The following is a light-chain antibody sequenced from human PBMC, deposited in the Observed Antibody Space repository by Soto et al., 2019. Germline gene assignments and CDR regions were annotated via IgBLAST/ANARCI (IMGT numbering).Light chain of an antibody. V-gene: IGKV3-20*01. Sequence: IVLTQSPGTLSLSPGERATLSCRAGQSVASSYLAWYQQKPGQAPRLLIHGASSRATGIPDRFSGSGSGRDFTLTISRLEPEDFAVYYCQQYGSSPLVTFGGGTKVEIK. CDR2: GAS. CDR3: QQYGSSPLVT. J-gene: IGKJ4*01. CDR1: QSVASSY.